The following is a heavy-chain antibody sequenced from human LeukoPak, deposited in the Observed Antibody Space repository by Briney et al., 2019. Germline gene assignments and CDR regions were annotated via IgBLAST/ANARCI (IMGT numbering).Heavy chain of an antibody. D-gene: IGHD1-26*01. Sequence: SETLSLTCTVSGGSISSYYWSWIRQSPGKGLEWIGYIYTSGRPNYNPSLKSRVTISVDTSKNQFSLKLSSVTAADTAVYYCARYSGSYGVDYWGQGTLVTVSS. V-gene: IGHV4-4*09. CDR1: GGSISSYY. J-gene: IGHJ4*02. CDR3: ARYSGSYGVDY. CDR2: IYTSGRP.